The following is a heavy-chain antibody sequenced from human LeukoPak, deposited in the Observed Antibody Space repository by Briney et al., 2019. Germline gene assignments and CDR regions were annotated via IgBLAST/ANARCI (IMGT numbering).Heavy chain of an antibody. J-gene: IGHJ6*03. V-gene: IGHV4-61*02. CDR2: IYNNGGT. CDR3: ARTIMWTNYMDV. CDR1: GGSFSDNSYY. Sequence: SETLSLPCIVSGGSFSDNSYYWSWIRQPAGKGLEWIGRIYNNGGTNYNPSLESRVTISVDPSKGRFSLKLSSVTAADTAIYYCARTIMWTNYMDVWGKGTTVTVSS. D-gene: IGHD2-21*01.